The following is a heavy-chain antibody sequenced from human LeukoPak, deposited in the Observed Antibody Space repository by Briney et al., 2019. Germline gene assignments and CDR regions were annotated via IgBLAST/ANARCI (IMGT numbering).Heavy chain of an antibody. CDR3: PRGIQLKWLVRGEYYFDY. Sequence: SETLSLTCTVSGGSISSSSYYWGWIRQPPGKGLEWIGSIYFSGSTYYNPSLKSRITIAVDTSKNQFSLKLSSVTAADTAVYYCPRGIQLKWLVRGEYYFDYWGQGTLVTVSS. CDR1: GGSISSSSYY. D-gene: IGHD6-19*01. V-gene: IGHV4-39*07. J-gene: IGHJ4*02. CDR2: IYFSGST.